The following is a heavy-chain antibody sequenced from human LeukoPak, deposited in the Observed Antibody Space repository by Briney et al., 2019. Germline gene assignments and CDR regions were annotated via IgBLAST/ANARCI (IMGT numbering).Heavy chain of an antibody. Sequence: GGSLRLSCAASGFTFSSYAMSWVRQAPGKGLEWVSAISGSGGSTYYADSVKGRFTISRDNSKNTLYLQMNSLRAEDTAVYYCVKDIEAPYCGGDCYQFDYWGQGTLVTVSS. CDR3: VKDIEAPYCGGDCYQFDY. V-gene: IGHV3-23*01. CDR1: GFTFSSYA. CDR2: ISGSGGST. D-gene: IGHD2-21*02. J-gene: IGHJ4*02.